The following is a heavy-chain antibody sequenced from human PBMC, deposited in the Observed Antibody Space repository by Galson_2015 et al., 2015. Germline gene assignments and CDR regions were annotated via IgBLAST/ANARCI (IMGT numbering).Heavy chain of an antibody. J-gene: IGHJ4*02. CDR2: IYSGSST. CDR1: GFTVSSYY. CDR3: SRGHSGWFFDY. V-gene: IGHV3-53*01. Sequence: SLRLSCAASGFTVSSYYMSWVRQAPGRGLEWVSVIYSGSSTSYEDSVMDRFTISRDNSKNTLYLQRNSLRAEDTAVYYCSRGHSGWFFDYWGQGTLVTVSS. D-gene: IGHD6-19*01.